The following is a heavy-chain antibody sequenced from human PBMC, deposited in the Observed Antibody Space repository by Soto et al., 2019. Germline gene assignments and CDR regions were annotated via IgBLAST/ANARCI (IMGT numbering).Heavy chain of an antibody. CDR1: GYPVTAYY. CDR2: INPATGAA. Sequence: QLHLVQSGAVVKKPGASVTVSCSASGYPVTAYYMHWVRQAPGRGLEWMGGINPATGAAKYTQTFPGRVTLTRDTATSTGFMELSGLNSEDPAVFYCARGGGVGVAGSAAFDMWGQGTLVTVSS. CDR3: ARGGGVGVAGSAAFDM. J-gene: IGHJ3*02. V-gene: IGHV1-2*02. D-gene: IGHD3-3*01.